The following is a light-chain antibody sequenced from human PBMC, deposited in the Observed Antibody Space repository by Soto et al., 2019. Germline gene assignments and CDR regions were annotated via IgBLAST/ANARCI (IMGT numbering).Light chain of an antibody. Sequence: QSVLTQPRSVSGSPGQSVTISCTGTSSDVGGYNYVSWYQQHPGKAPKLMIYDVSKRPSGVPDRFSGSKSGNTASLTISGLQAEDEAEYYCSLYTTASTYVFGTGTKFTVL. J-gene: IGLJ1*01. CDR1: SSDVGGYNY. CDR3: SLYTTASTYV. CDR2: DVS. V-gene: IGLV2-11*01.